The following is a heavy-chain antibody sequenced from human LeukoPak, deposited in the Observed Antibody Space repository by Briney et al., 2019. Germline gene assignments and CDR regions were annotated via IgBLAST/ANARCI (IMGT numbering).Heavy chain of an antibody. CDR2: IYHSGST. J-gene: IGHJ4*02. V-gene: IGHV4-38-2*02. D-gene: IGHD2-15*01. CDR1: GYSISSGYY. Sequence: PSETLSLTXTVSGYSISSGYYWGWIRQTPGKGLERIGSIYHSGSTYYNPSLKSRVTISVDTSKNQFSLKLSSVTAADTAVYYCARQGRSDYFDYWGQGTLVTVSS. CDR3: ARQGRSDYFDY.